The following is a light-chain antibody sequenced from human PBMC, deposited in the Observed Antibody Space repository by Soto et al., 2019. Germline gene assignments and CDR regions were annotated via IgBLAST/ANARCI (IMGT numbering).Light chain of an antibody. J-gene: IGKJ2*01. CDR3: QQYGRT. V-gene: IGKV3-20*01. Sequence: DIVLTQSPGTLPLSPGERATLSCRSSKSVNSNYLAWYQQKPGQAPRLLIFGASTRATGISDRFRGSGSGTDFILTINRLEPEDFAVYYCQQYGRTFGQGTKLEIK. CDR1: KSVNSNY. CDR2: GAS.